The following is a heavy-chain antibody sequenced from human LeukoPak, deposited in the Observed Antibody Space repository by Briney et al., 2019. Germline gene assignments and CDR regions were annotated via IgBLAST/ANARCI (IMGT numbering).Heavy chain of an antibody. CDR1: GFTVSSNY. CDR3: AKDTAQGYTYGTIEQDY. J-gene: IGHJ4*02. CDR2: IYSGGST. D-gene: IGHD5-18*01. V-gene: IGHV3-66*01. Sequence: GGSLRLSCAASGFTVSSNYMSWVRQAPGKGLEWVSVIYSGGSTYYADSVKGRFTISRDNSKNTLYLQMNSLRAEDTAVYYCAKDTAQGYTYGTIEQDYWGQGTRVTVSS.